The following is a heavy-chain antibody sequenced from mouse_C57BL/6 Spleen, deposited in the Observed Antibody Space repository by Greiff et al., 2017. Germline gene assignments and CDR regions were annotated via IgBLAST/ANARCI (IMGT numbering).Heavy chain of an antibody. CDR1: GYTFTDYE. CDR3: TGLPDY. D-gene: IGHD3-1*01. J-gene: IGHJ2*01. Sequence: QVQLKESGAELVRPGASVTLSCKASGYTFTDYEMHWVKQTPVHGLEWIGAIEPETGGTAYNQKFKGKAILTADKSSSTAYMELRSLTSEDSAVYYCTGLPDYWGQGTTLTVSS. CDR2: IEPETGGT. V-gene: IGHV1-15*01.